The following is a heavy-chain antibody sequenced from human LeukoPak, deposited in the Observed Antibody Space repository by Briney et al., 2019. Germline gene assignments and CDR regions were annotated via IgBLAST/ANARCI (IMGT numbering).Heavy chain of an antibody. CDR1: GGPISSYY. Sequence: SETLSLTCSVSGGPISSYYWSWIRQPPGKGLEWIGYIYYSGSTSYNPSLKSRVSISLDTAKNQFSLKLSSVSAADTAVYYCARRTIGYYFDYWGQGTLVTVSS. J-gene: IGHJ4*02. D-gene: IGHD2/OR15-2a*01. CDR2: IYYSGST. CDR3: ARRTIGYYFDY. V-gene: IGHV4-59*08.